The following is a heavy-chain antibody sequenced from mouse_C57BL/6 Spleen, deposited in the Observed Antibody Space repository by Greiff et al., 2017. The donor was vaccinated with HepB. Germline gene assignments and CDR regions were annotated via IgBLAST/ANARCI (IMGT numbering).Heavy chain of an antibody. J-gene: IGHJ1*03. V-gene: IGHV14-4*01. CDR3: TTSGGTGWYFDV. CDR1: GFNIKDDY. CDR2: IDPENGDT. D-gene: IGHD2-14*01. Sequence: EVQLQQSGAELVRPGASVKLSCTASGFNIKDDYMHWVKQRPEQGLEWIGWIDPENGDTEYASKFQGKATITADTSSNTAYLQLSSLTSEDTAVYYCTTSGGTGWYFDVWGTGTTVTVSS.